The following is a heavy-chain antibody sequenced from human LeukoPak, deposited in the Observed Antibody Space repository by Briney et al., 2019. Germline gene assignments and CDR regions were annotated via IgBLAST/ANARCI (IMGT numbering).Heavy chain of an antibody. J-gene: IGHJ4*02. CDR2: IRGNGGST. Sequence: GGSLRLSCAASGFTFSSYAMSWVRQAPGKGLEWVSAIRGNGGSTYYADSVKGRFTISRDNSKNTLYLQMNSLRAEDTAVYYCAKDYYVSGSYYNGGEPPLRYWGQGTRVTVSS. CDR1: GFTFSSYA. D-gene: IGHD3-10*01. CDR3: AKDYYVSGSYYNGGEPPLRY. V-gene: IGHV3-23*01.